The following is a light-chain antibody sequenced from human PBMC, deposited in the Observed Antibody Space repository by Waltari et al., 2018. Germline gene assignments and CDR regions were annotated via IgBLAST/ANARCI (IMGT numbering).Light chain of an antibody. CDR2: GNS. Sequence: QSVLTQPPSVSGAPGQRVTISCTGSSPNIGAGYDVHWYQQLPGTAPKLLIYGNSNRPSGVPDRFSGSKSGTSASLAITGLQAEVEADYYCQSYDSSLSGVVFGGGTKLTVL. CDR1: SPNIGAGYD. J-gene: IGLJ2*01. CDR3: QSYDSSLSGVV. V-gene: IGLV1-40*01.